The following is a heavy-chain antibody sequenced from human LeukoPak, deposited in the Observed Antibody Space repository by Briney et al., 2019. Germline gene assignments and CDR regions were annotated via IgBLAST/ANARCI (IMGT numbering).Heavy chain of an antibody. CDR3: ANLRSSWRSGYYYYYMDV. CDR2: IYHSGST. Sequence: PSETLSLTCTVSGGSLSSYYWSWIRQPPGKGLEWIGYIYHSGSTYYNPSLKSRVTISVDRSKNQFSLKLSSVTAADTAVYYCANLRSSWRSGYYYYYMDVWGKGTTVTVSS. D-gene: IGHD6-13*01. J-gene: IGHJ6*03. CDR1: GGSLSSYY. V-gene: IGHV4-59*12.